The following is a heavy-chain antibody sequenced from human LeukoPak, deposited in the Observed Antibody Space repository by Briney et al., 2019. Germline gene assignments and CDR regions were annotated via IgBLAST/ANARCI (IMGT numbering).Heavy chain of an antibody. V-gene: IGHV1-46*01. Sequence: ASVKVSCKASGYTFTSNYIHWVRQAPGQGLEWMGMIYPRDGSTSYAQKFQGRVTMTRDTSTSTVYMELSSLRSEDTAVYYCARGGIAARHYFDYWGQGTLVTVSS. CDR2: IYPRDGST. CDR3: ARGGIAARHYFDY. CDR1: GYTFTSNY. J-gene: IGHJ4*02. D-gene: IGHD6-6*01.